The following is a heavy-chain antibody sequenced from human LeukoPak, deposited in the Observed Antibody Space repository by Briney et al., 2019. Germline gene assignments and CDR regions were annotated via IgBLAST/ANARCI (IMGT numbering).Heavy chain of an antibody. CDR3: ASIHQVRGSHTFDI. CDR2: INQRGSS. CDR1: GFTFSSYA. V-gene: IGHV4-34*01. J-gene: IGHJ3*02. Sequence: GSLRLSCAASGFTFSSYAMSWVRQAPGRGLEWIGEINQRGSSTYNPSLKSRVTMSVDTSKNQLSLKMTSVTAADTAVYYCASIHQVRGSHTFDIWGQGTMVTVSS. D-gene: IGHD3-10*01.